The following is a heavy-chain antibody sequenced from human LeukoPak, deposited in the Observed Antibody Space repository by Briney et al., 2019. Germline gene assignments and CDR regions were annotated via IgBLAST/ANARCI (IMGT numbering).Heavy chain of an antibody. CDR2: IIPILGIA. CDR3: ARGAVTTSGYDY. J-gene: IGHJ4*02. V-gene: IGHV1-69*04. CDR1: GGTFSSYA. D-gene: IGHD4-17*01. Sequence: ASVKVSCKASGGTFSSYAISWVRQAPGQGLEWMGRIIPILGIANYAQTFQGRVTITADKSTSTGYMELSSLRPENTAVYYCARGAVTTSGYDYWGQGTLVTVSS.